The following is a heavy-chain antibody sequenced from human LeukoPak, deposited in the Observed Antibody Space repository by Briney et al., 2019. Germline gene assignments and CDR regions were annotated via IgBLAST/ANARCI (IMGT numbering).Heavy chain of an antibody. D-gene: IGHD1-26*01. V-gene: IGHV3-23*01. CDR3: AKVAEVGATGYYYYMDV. J-gene: IGHJ6*03. CDR1: GFTFSSYG. CDR2: ISGSGGST. Sequence: GGSLRLSCAASGFTFSSYGMSWVRQAPGKGLEWVSAISGSGGSTYYADSVKGRFTISRDNSKNTLYLQMNSLRAEDTAVYYCAKVAEVGATGYYYYMDVWGKGTTVTISS.